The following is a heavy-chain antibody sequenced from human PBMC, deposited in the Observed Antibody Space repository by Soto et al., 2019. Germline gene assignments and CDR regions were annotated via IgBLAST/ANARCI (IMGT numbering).Heavy chain of an antibody. CDR3: ARYYDILTGPRRGMDV. J-gene: IGHJ6*02. V-gene: IGHV4-59*01. CDR2: IYYSGST. D-gene: IGHD3-9*01. Sequence: SETLSLTCTVSGGSISSYYWSWIRRPPGKGLEWIGYIYYSGSTNYNPSLKSRVTISVDTSKNQFSLKLSSVTAADTAVYYCARYYDILTGPRRGMDVWGQGTTVTVSS. CDR1: GGSISSYY.